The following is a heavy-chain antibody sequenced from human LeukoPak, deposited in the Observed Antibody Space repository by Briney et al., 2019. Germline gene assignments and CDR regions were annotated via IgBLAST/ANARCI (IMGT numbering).Heavy chain of an antibody. CDR3: ARTRSSWYAWFDP. V-gene: IGHV4-59*01. D-gene: IGHD6-13*01. CDR2: IYYSGST. CDR1: GGSISSYY. J-gene: IGHJ5*02. Sequence: PSGTLTLTCTVSGGSISSYYRSWIRQPPGKGLEWIGYIYYSGSTNYNPSLKSRVTISVDTSKNQFSLKLSSVTAADTAVYYCARTRSSWYAWFDPWGQGTLVTVSS.